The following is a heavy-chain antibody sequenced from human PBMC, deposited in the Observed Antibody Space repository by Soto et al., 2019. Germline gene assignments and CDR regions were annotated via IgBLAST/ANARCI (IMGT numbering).Heavy chain of an antibody. Sequence: QVQLVESGGGVVQPGRSLRLSCAASEFTFSNYGMHWLRQAPGKGLEWVAVISYDGSIQHYGDSVKGRFTISRDNSKNTLYLQMSSLRTEDTAVYYCAKETIPGGGPNYFDYWGQGTLVTVSS. J-gene: IGHJ4*02. CDR2: ISYDGSIQ. D-gene: IGHD2-2*02. CDR1: EFTFSNYG. V-gene: IGHV3-30*18. CDR3: AKETIPGGGPNYFDY.